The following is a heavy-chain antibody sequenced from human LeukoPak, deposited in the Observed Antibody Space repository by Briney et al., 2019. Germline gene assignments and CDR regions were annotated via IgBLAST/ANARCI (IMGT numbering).Heavy chain of an antibody. V-gene: IGHV4-38-2*02. CDR2: IYYSGST. J-gene: IGHJ4*02. CDR1: GYSISSGYY. Sequence: PSETLSLTCTVSGYSISSGYYWGWIRQPPGEGLEWIGSIYYSGSTYYNPSLKSRVTISVDTSKNQFSLNLTSVTAADTAMYYCAREQWAYRSYYASSGYHDYWGQGTLVTVSS. D-gene: IGHD3-22*01. CDR3: AREQWAYRSYYASSGYHDY.